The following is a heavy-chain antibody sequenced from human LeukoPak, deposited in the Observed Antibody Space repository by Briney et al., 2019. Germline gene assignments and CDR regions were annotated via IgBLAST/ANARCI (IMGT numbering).Heavy chain of an antibody. V-gene: IGHV4-30-4*08. J-gene: IGHJ4*02. CDR1: GGAISSGDYY. CDR3: ARAMYSSGWYGDY. D-gene: IGHD6-19*01. CDR2: IYYSGST. Sequence: SQTLSLTCTVSGGAISSGDYYWSWIRQPPGKGLEWIGYIYYSGSTYYNPSLKSRVTISVDTSKNQFSLKLSSVTAADTAVYYCARAMYSSGWYGDYWGQGTLVTVSS.